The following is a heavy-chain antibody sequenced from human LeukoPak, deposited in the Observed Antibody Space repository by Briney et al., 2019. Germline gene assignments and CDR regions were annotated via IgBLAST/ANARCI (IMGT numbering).Heavy chain of an antibody. CDR2: ISSSSSYI. Sequence: GGSLRLSCAASGFTFSSYSMNWVRQAPGKGLEWVSSISSSSSYIYYADSVKGRFTISRDNAKNSLHLQVNSLRAEDTAVYYCARALPSPLYSGSYADAFDIWGQGTMVTVSS. J-gene: IGHJ3*02. CDR3: ARALPSPLYSGSYADAFDI. D-gene: IGHD1-26*01. V-gene: IGHV3-21*01. CDR1: GFTFSSYS.